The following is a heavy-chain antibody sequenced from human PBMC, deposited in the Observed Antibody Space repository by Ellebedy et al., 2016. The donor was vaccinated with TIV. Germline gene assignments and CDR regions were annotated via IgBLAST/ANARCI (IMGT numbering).Heavy chain of an antibody. CDR1: GFTFSDYS. CDR2: LSSSGNYR. CDR3: AREKSGQKWNEGFDS. V-gene: IGHV3-21*01. D-gene: IGHD1-1*01. Sequence: GESLKISCAASGFTFSDYSMNWVRQAPGKGLEWVSSLSSSGNYRYHGDSVKGRFTISRDNAKNSLYLQMNSLRAEDTAVYYCAREKSGQKWNEGFDSWGQGTLVTVSS. J-gene: IGHJ4*02.